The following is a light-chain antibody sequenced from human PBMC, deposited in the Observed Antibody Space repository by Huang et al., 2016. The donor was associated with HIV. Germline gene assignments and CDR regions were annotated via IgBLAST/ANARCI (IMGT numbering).Light chain of an antibody. J-gene: IGKJ3*01. Sequence: EIVLTQSPATLSLSPGERATLSCNASQSVSSSLAWYQQKPGQAPRPLIYDTSNRATGIPARFSGSESGTDFTLTISSLEPEDFAVYYCQQRSNWPLFTFGPGTKVDIK. V-gene: IGKV3-11*01. CDR3: QQRSNWPLFT. CDR2: DTS. CDR1: QSVSSS.